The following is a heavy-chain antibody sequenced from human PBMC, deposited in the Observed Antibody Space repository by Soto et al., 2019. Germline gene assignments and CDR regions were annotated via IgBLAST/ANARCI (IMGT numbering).Heavy chain of an antibody. Sequence: SETLSLTCTVSGGSISSSSYYWGWIRQPPGKGLEWIGSIYYSGTTYYNPSLKSRVTLSVDTSKNQFSLKLSSVTAADTAVYYGARPTTPRAFDIWGQGTMVTVSS. CDR2: IYYSGTT. CDR3: ARPTTPRAFDI. J-gene: IGHJ3*02. CDR1: GGSISSSSYY. D-gene: IGHD5-12*01. V-gene: IGHV4-39*01.